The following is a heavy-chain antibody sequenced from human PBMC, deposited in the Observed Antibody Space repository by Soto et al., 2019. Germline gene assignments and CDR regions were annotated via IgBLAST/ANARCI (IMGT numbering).Heavy chain of an antibody. CDR3: ARDLEYSSSSAYYGMDV. D-gene: IGHD6-6*01. J-gene: IGHJ6*02. CDR2: IIPIFGTA. Sequence: SVKVSCKASGGTFSSYAISWVRQAPGQGLEWMGGIIPIFGTANYAQKFQGRVTITADESTSTAYMELSSLRSEDTAVYYCARDLEYSSSSAYYGMDVWGQGTTVTVSS. V-gene: IGHV1-69*13. CDR1: GGTFSSYA.